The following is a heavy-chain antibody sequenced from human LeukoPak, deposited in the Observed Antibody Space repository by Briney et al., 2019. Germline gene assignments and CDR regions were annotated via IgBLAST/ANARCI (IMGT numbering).Heavy chain of an antibody. D-gene: IGHD4-17*01. CDR1: GFTFSSYW. J-gene: IGHJ4*02. V-gene: IGHV3-7*03. CDR2: IKQDGSEK. Sequence: GGSLRLSCAASGFTFSSYWMSWVRQAPGKGLEWVANIKQDGSEKYYVDSVKGRFTISRDSSENTLYLQMNSLRAEDTAVYYCAVSTVYYFDYWGQGTLVTVSS. CDR3: AVSTVYYFDY.